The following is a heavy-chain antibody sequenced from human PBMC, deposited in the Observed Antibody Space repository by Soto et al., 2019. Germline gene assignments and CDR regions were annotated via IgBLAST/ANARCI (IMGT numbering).Heavy chain of an antibody. CDR2: IVYSGNS. Sequence: QVQLQESGPGLVKPSQTLSLTCTVSGGSIRGVAYYWSWIRQHPGKGLEWIGYIVYSGNSFYNPSLNSGLTISVDTSKNQFPLQLSSVTAADNAIYYSARLSSLYYQSDYGGYYFDYWGQGTLVSVSS. CDR3: ARLSSLYYQSDYGGYYFDY. D-gene: IGHD3-10*01. J-gene: IGHJ4*02. V-gene: IGHV4-31*03. CDR1: GGSIRGVAYY.